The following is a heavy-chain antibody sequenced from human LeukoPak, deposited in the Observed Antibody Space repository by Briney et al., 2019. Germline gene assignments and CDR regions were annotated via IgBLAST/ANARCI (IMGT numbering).Heavy chain of an antibody. CDR2: IYTSGIT. J-gene: IGHJ6*02. Sequence: SETLSLTCSVSTGSISTYFWSWIRQPAGKGLEWIGRIYTSGITNYNPSLNNRVTMSVGTSKNQFSLKLSSVTAADTALYFCARECTTSCYRGMDVWGQGTTVTVSS. V-gene: IGHV4-4*07. CDR1: TGSISTYF. D-gene: IGHD2-2*01. CDR3: ARECTTSCYRGMDV.